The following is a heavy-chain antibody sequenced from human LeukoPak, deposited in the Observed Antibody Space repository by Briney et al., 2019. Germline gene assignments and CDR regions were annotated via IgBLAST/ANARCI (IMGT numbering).Heavy chain of an antibody. Sequence: SETLSLTCAVYGGSFSGYYWSWIRQPPGKGLEWIGEINHSGSTNYNPSLKSRVTISVDTPKNQFSLKLSSVTAADTAVYYCARLGVVPAAIPWGQGTLVTVSS. CDR2: INHSGST. D-gene: IGHD2-2*01. CDR3: ARLGVVPAAIP. CDR1: GGSFSGYY. V-gene: IGHV4-34*01. J-gene: IGHJ5*02.